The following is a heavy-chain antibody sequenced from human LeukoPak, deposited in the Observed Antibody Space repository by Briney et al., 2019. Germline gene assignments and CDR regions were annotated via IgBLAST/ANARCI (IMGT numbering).Heavy chain of an antibody. CDR2: ISSSGSTI. CDR1: GFTFSDYY. Sequence: GGSLRLSCAASGFTFSDYYMSWIRQAPGKGLEWVSYISSSGSTIYYADSVKGRFTISRDNAKNSLYLQMNSLRAEDAAVYYCARGGYSSSWYWFDPWGQGTLVTVSS. J-gene: IGHJ5*02. V-gene: IGHV3-11*01. CDR3: ARGGYSSSWYWFDP. D-gene: IGHD6-13*01.